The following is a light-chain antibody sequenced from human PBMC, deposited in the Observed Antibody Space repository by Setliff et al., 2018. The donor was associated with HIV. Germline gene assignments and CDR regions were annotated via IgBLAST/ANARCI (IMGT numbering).Light chain of an antibody. CDR1: SSDVGSYNL. Sequence: QSALTQPASVSGSLGQSITISCTGTSSDVGSYNLVSWYQQHPGKAPKLMIYEVSNRPSGVSNRFSGSKSGNTASLTISGLQAEDEADYYCSSYTSSSTQVFGTGTKVTVL. CDR2: EVS. J-gene: IGLJ1*01. CDR3: SSYTSSSTQV. V-gene: IGLV2-14*02.